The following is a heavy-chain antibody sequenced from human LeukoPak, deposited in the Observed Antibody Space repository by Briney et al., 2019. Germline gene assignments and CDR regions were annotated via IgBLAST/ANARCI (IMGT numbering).Heavy chain of an antibody. J-gene: IGHJ4*02. V-gene: IGHV3-23*01. CDR3: AKDLKGSSPY. Sequence: GGSLRLSCAASGFTFSSYAMRWVRQAPGEGLEWASAISGSGGSTYYADSVKGRFTISRDNSKNTLYLQMNSLRAEDTAVYYCAKDLKGSSPYWGQGTLVTVSS. CDR1: GFTFSSYA. D-gene: IGHD6-6*01. CDR2: ISGSGGST.